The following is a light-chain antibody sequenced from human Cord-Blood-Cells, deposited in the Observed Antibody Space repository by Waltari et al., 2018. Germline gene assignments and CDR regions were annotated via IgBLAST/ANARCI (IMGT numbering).Light chain of an antibody. J-gene: IGKJ1*01. CDR1: QSVLYSSNNKNY. CDR2: WAS. Sequence: DIVMTQSPDSLAVSLGERATINCKSSQSVLYSSNNKNYLAWYQQNPGQPPELLIYWASTRESGVPDRFSVSGSGTDFTLTISSLQAEDVAVYYCQQYYSTPPWTFGQGTKVEIK. CDR3: QQYYSTPPWT. V-gene: IGKV4-1*01.